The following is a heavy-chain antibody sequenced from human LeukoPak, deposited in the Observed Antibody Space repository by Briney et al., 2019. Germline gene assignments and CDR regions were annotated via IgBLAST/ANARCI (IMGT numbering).Heavy chain of an antibody. D-gene: IGHD3-22*01. CDR1: GGSFSGYY. V-gene: IGHV4-34*09. Sequence: TSETLSLTCAVYGGSFSGYYWSWIRQPPGKGLEWIGYIYYSGSTYYNPSLKSRVTISVDTSKNQFSLKLSSVTAADTAVYYCARGPYDSSGYSYYFDYWGQGTLVTVSS. J-gene: IGHJ4*02. CDR3: ARGPYDSSGYSYYFDY. CDR2: IYYSGST.